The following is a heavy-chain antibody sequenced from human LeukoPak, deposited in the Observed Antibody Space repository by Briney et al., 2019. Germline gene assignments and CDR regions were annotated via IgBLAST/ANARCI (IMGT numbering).Heavy chain of an antibody. CDR3: ADVTGSYYGMDV. J-gene: IGHJ6*02. CDR1: GGTFSSYA. D-gene: IGHD1-20*01. Sequence: SVKVSCKASGGTFSSYAISWVRQAPGQGLEWMGRIIPIFGIANYAQKFQGSVTITADKSTSTAYMELSSLRSEDTAVYYCADVTGSYYGMDVWGQGTTVTVSS. V-gene: IGHV1-69*04. CDR2: IIPIFGIA.